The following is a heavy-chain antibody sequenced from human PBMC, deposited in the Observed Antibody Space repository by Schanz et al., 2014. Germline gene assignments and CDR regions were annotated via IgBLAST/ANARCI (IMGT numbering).Heavy chain of an antibody. CDR3: ASDYNYFETEAP. CDR1: GFTVSTNY. V-gene: IGHV3-53*01. D-gene: IGHD3-16*01. J-gene: IGHJ5*02. CDR2: LYTGGST. Sequence: EVQLVESGGGLIHPGGSLRLSCAVSGFTVSTNYMTWVRQAPGKGLECVSVLYTGGSTFYAESVRGRFFISRDSSKNTLFLHMNSLRAEDTAVYYCASDYNYFETEAPWGQGTLVTVSS.